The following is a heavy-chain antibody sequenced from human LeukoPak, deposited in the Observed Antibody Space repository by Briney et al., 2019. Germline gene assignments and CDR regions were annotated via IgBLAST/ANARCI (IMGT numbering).Heavy chain of an antibody. Sequence: SGPALVKPTQTLTLTCSFSGFSLRTSGMCVSWIRQPPGKALEWLARIDWDDDKYYSTSLKTRPPISKDTSKNQVVLTMTNMDPVDTATYYCARTHPYSSSWYPWFDPWGQGTLVTVSS. CDR1: GFSLRTSGMC. CDR3: ARTHPYSSSWYPWFDP. J-gene: IGHJ5*02. D-gene: IGHD6-13*01. CDR2: IDWDDDK. V-gene: IGHV2-70*11.